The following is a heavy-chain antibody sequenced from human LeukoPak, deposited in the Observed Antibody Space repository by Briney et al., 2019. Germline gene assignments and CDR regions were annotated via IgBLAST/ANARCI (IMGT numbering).Heavy chain of an antibody. CDR3: ARHKRSSRTQVLYFDY. J-gene: IGHJ4*02. CDR1: GGSISSYY. CDR2: IYTSGST. D-gene: IGHD6-13*01. Sequence: SETLSLTCTVSGGSISSYYWSWIRQPAGKGLEWIGRIYTSGSTNYNPSLKSRVTMSVDTSKNQFSLKLSSVTAADTAVYYCARHKRSSRTQVLYFDYWGQGTLVAVSS. V-gene: IGHV4-4*07.